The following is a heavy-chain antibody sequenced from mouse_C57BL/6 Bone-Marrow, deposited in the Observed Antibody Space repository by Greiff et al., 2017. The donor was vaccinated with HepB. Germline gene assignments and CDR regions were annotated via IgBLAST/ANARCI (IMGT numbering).Heavy chain of an antibody. Sequence: EVQRVESGTVLARPGASVKMSCKTSGYTFTSYWMHWVKQRPGQGLEWIGAIYPGNSDTSYNQKFKGKAKLTAVTSASTAYMELSSLTNEDSAVYHCTRLLSNTGYYFDYWGQGTTLTVSS. V-gene: IGHV1-5*01. J-gene: IGHJ2*01. CDR2: IYPGNSDT. D-gene: IGHD2-1*01. CDR1: GYTFTSYW. CDR3: TRLLSNTGYYFDY.